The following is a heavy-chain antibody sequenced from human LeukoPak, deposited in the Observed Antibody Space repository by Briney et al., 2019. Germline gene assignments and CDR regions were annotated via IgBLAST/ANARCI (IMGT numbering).Heavy chain of an antibody. CDR3: ARETFGGGTYAFDY. CDR2: ISYDGSNK. V-gene: IGHV3-30*03. Sequence: GGSLRLSCAASGFTFSTYGMHWVRQAPGKGLEWVAVISYDGSNKYYADSVKGRFTISRDNSKNTLYLQMNSLRAEDTAVYYCARETFGGGTYAFDYWGQGTLVTVSS. J-gene: IGHJ4*02. CDR1: GFTFSTYG. D-gene: IGHD3-16*01.